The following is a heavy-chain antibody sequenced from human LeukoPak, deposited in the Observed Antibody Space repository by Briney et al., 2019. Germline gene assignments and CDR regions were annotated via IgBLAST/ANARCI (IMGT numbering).Heavy chain of an antibody. D-gene: IGHD1-26*01. CDR3: ASHRYSGTYMAN. CDR2: INADGSST. V-gene: IGHV3-74*01. Sequence: GGSLRLSCAASGFTFSSYWMHWVRQAPGKGLVWVSRINADGSSTSYADSVKGRFTISRDSAKNTLYLQVDSLRVEDTAVYFCASHRYSGTYMANWGQGTLVTVSS. J-gene: IGHJ4*02. CDR1: GFTFSSYW.